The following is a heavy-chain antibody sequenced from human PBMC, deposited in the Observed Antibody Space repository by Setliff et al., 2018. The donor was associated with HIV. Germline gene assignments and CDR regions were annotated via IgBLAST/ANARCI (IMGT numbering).Heavy chain of an antibody. J-gene: IGHJ6*03. V-gene: IGHV1-2*06. CDR2: INPYSGDT. CDR1: GYTFTGYY. CDR3: ARGSTAVNYYYYYMDV. D-gene: IGHD2-2*01. Sequence: ASVKVSCKASGYTFTGYYMHWVRQAPGQGLEWMGRINPYSGDTNYAQKFQGRVTMTRDTSITTAYMELSRLRSDDTAVYYCARGSTAVNYYYYYMDVWGKGTTVT.